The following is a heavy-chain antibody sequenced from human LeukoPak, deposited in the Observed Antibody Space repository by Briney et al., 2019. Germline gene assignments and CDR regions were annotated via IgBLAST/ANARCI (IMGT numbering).Heavy chain of an antibody. D-gene: IGHD3-10*01. CDR3: AKARGSGSRVDV. Sequence: GGSLRLSCAASGFTFSSYAMSWVRQAPGKGLEWVSAISGSGGSTYYVDSVKGRFTISRDNSKNTLYLQMNSLGAEDTAVYYCAKARGSGSRVDVWGQGTTVTVSS. V-gene: IGHV3-23*01. CDR1: GFTFSSYA. CDR2: ISGSGGST. J-gene: IGHJ6*02.